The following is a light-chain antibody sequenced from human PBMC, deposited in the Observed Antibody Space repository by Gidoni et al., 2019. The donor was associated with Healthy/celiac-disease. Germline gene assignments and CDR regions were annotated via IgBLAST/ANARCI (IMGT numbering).Light chain of an antibody. Sequence: SSELTQAPAVSVALGQTVRITCQGDSLRSYYASWYQQNPGQAPVLVIYGKNNRPSGIPDRFSGSSSGNTASLTITGAQAEDEADYYCNSRDSSGNHLDVVFGGGTKLTVL. V-gene: IGLV3-19*01. CDR3: NSRDSSGNHLDVV. J-gene: IGLJ2*01. CDR1: SLRSYY. CDR2: GKN.